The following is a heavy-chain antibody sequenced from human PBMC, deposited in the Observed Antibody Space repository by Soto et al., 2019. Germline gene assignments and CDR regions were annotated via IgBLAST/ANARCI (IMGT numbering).Heavy chain of an antibody. CDR2: INSDGSST. CDR3: FELLDAFDI. J-gene: IGHJ3*02. D-gene: IGHD1-26*01. V-gene: IGHV3-74*01. Sequence: EVQLVESGGGLVQPGGSLRLSCAASGFTFSSYWMHWVRQAPGKGLVWVSRINSDGSSTSYADSVKGRFTTSSDNAKNSLYLQMNSLGAEDTAVYYWFELLDAFDIWGQGTMVTVSS. CDR1: GFTFSSYW.